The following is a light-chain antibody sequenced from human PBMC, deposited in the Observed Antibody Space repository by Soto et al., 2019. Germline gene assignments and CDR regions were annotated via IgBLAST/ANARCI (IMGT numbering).Light chain of an antibody. CDR1: QSVSSN. J-gene: IGKJ1*01. V-gene: IGKV3-15*01. Sequence: EIVMTQSPATLSVSPGERATLSCRASQSVSSNLAWYQQKPGQAPRLLIYGASPRATGIPARFSGSGSWTEVTLTTISLQSEEVSVYYCQQYNNWPSWTFGQGTKVEIK. CDR3: QQYNNWPSWT. CDR2: GAS.